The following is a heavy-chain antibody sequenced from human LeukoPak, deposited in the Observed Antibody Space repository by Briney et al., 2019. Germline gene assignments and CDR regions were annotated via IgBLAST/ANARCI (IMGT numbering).Heavy chain of an antibody. D-gene: IGHD3-22*01. J-gene: IGHJ3*02. V-gene: IGHV1-18*03. Sequence: GASVKVSCKASGYTFTSYGISWVRQAPGQGLEWMGWISAYNGNTNYGQKLQGRVTMTTDTSTSTAYMELRSLRSDGMAVYYCYYYDSSGYSDAFDIWGQGTMVTVSS. CDR2: ISAYNGNT. CDR3: YYYDSSGYSDAFDI. CDR1: GYTFTSYG.